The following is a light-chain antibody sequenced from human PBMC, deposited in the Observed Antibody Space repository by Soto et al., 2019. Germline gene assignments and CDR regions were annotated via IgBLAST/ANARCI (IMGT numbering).Light chain of an antibody. CDR2: RNN. Sequence: QSVLTQPPSASGTPGQRVTISCSGSSSNIGSNYVYWYQQLPGTVPQLLIFRNNERPSGVPDRLSGYKSGTSASLAISGLRYEDESDYYCAAWYASLSGVVFGGGTKLTVL. J-gene: IGLJ2*01. V-gene: IGLV1-47*01. CDR1: SSNIGSNY. CDR3: AAWYASLSGVV.